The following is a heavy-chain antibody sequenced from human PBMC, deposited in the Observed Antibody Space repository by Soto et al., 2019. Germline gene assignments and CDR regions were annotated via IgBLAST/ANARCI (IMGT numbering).Heavy chain of an antibody. J-gene: IGHJ5*02. CDR1: GFTFSSYA. V-gene: IGHV3-23*01. Sequence: PGGSLRLSWAASGFTFSSYAMSWVRQGPGKGLEWVSIISGSGGSTYYADSVKGRFTISRDNSKNTLYLQMNSLRAEDTAVYYCAKDPIVVVVRATTNWFDPWGQGTLVTVSS. D-gene: IGHD2-15*01. CDR3: AKDPIVVVVRATTNWFDP. CDR2: ISGSGGST.